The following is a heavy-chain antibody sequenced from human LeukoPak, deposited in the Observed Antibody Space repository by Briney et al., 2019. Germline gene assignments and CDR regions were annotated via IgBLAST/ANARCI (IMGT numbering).Heavy chain of an antibody. Sequence: GESLKISCRGSGYSFTSYWIAWVRQMPGKGLEWMGIIYPSDSDTKYSPSFQGQVTISVDKSISTAYLQWSSLKASDTATYYCARGSGTYFSYWGQGTLVTVSS. V-gene: IGHV5-51*01. CDR2: IYPSDSDT. CDR3: ARGSGTYFSY. CDR1: GYSFTSYW. D-gene: IGHD1-26*01. J-gene: IGHJ4*02.